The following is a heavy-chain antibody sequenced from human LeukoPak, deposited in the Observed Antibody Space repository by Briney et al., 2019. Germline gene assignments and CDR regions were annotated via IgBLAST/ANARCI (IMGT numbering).Heavy chain of an antibody. J-gene: IGHJ5*02. CDR1: GGSFSGYY. Sequence: PSETLSLTCAVYGGSFSGYYWSWIRQPPGKGLEWIGEINHSGSTNYNPSLKSRVTISVDTSKNQFSLKLSSMTAADTAVYYCARGPPSTMVRGVIVDPWGQGTLVTVSS. CDR3: ARGPPSTMVRGVIVDP. CDR2: INHSGST. V-gene: IGHV4-34*01. D-gene: IGHD3-10*01.